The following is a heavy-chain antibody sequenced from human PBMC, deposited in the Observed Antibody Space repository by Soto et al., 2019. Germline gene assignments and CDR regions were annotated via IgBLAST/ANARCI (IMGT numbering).Heavy chain of an antibody. V-gene: IGHV3-7*01. J-gene: IGHJ4*02. CDR1: GVTFSFFW. CDR3: VRDTSFDC. Sequence: GGSLRLSCAASGVTFSFFWMSWVRQAPGKGLEWVANINQDGSEKNYVKGRLTISRDNSKNTVYLQMGSLRVEDMAVYYCVRDTSFDCWGQGTLVTVSS. CDR2: INQDGSEK.